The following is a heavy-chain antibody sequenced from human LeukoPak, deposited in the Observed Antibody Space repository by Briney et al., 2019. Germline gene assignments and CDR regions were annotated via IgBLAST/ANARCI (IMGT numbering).Heavy chain of an antibody. V-gene: IGHV1-8*03. D-gene: IGHD3-3*01. CDR3: ARGGYYDFWSGYYNWFDP. CDR1: GYTFTSYD. Sequence: ASVKDSCKASGYTFTSYDINWVRQATGQGLEWMGWMNPNSGNTGYAQKFQGRVTITRNTSISTAYMELSSLRSEDTAVYYCARGGYYDFWSGYYNWFDPWGQGTLVTVSS. CDR2: MNPNSGNT. J-gene: IGHJ5*02.